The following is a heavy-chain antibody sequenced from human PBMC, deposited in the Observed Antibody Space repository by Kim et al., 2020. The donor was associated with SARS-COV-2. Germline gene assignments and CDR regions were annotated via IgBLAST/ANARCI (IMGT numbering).Heavy chain of an antibody. J-gene: IGHJ5*02. CDR1: GGSISSYY. CDR2: IYYSGSN. CDR3: ARSSSWWGSWFDP. D-gene: IGHD6-13*01. Sequence: SETLSLTCTVSGGSISSYYWSWIRQPPGKGLEWIGYIYYSGSNNYNPSLKSRVTISVDTSKNQFSLKLSSVTAADTAVYYCARSSSWWGSWFDPWGQGTLVTVSS. V-gene: IGHV4-59*01.